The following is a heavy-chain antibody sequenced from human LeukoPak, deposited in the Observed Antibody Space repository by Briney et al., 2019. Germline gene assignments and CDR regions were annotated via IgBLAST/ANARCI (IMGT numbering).Heavy chain of an antibody. CDR3: ANSPSSSWYGRFDY. D-gene: IGHD6-13*01. Sequence: GGSLRLSCAASGFTFSSYGMHWVRQAPGKGLEWVAVISYDGSNKYYADSVKGRFTTSRDNSKNTLYLQMNSLRAEDTAVYYCANSPSSSWYGRFDYWGQGTLVTVSS. CDR2: ISYDGSNK. J-gene: IGHJ4*02. CDR1: GFTFSSYG. V-gene: IGHV3-30*18.